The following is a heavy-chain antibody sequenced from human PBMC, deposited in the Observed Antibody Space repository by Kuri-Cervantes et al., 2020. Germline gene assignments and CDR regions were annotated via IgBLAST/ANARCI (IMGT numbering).Heavy chain of an antibody. J-gene: IGHJ4*02. V-gene: IGHV3-53*01. Sequence: GGSLRLSCAASGFTVSSNYMSWVRQAPGKGLGWVSVIYSGGSTYYADSVKGRFTISRDNSKNTLYLQMNSLRAEDTAVYYCAKNQRITMIVVVTYDFDYWGQGTLVTVSS. CDR1: GFTVSSNY. CDR2: IYSGGST. CDR3: AKNQRITMIVVVTYDFDY. D-gene: IGHD3-22*01.